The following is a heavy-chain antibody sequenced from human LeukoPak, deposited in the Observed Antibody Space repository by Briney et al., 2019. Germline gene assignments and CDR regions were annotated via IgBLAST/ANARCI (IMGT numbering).Heavy chain of an antibody. CDR1: GFTFSSYW. CDR2: IKQDGSEK. CDR3: ARDRSSYDSSGYPFDY. D-gene: IGHD3-22*01. V-gene: IGHV3-7*01. Sequence: GGSLRLSCAACGFTFSSYWMSWVRQAPGKGLEWVANIKQDGSEKYYVDSVKGRFTISRDNAKNSLYLQMNSLRAEDTAVYYCARDRSSYDSSGYPFDYWGQGTLVTVSS. J-gene: IGHJ4*02.